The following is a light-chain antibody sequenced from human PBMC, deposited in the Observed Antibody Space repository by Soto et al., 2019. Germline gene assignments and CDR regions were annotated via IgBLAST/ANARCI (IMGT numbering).Light chain of an antibody. J-gene: IGLJ1*01. CDR1: SSDVGGYNY. Sequence: QSALTQPRSVSGSPGQSVTISCTGTSSDVGGYNYVSWYQQHPGKAPKLMIYDVSKRPSGVPDRFSGSKSGNTASLTISGLQAEDEADYYCCSYAGSPLYGFGTGTKVTVL. V-gene: IGLV2-11*01. CDR2: DVS. CDR3: CSYAGSPLYG.